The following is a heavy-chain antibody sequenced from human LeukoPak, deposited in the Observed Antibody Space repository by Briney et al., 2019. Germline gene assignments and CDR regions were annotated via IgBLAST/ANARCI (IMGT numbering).Heavy chain of an antibody. CDR3: ARAMSTFGGVRNYFDS. J-gene: IGHJ4*02. V-gene: IGHV3-48*04. Sequence: GGSLRLSCAASGFTFSGHNMNWVRQAPGKGLEWISFVSISSGTIYYADSVNGRFRISRDNAKSSLDLEMNGLRAEDTAVYYCARAMSTFGGVRNYFDSWGQGTLVAVSS. CDR2: VSISSGTI. CDR1: GFTFSGHN. D-gene: IGHD3-16*01.